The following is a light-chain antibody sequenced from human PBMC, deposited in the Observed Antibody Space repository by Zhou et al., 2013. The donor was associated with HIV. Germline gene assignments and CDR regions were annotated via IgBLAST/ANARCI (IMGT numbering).Light chain of an antibody. CDR3: QQSYTTLWLT. V-gene: IGKV1-39*01. Sequence: DIQMTQSPSSLSASVGDRVTITCRASQTISTYLNWYQQKPGKAPKLLIYAASSLQSGVPSRFSGSGSGTDFTLTISSLQPEDFATYYCQQSYTTLWLTFGGGTK. CDR1: QTISTY. CDR2: AAS. J-gene: IGKJ4*01.